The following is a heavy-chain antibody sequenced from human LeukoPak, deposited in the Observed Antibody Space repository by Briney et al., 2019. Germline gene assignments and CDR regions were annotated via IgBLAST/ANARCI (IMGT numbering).Heavy chain of an antibody. CDR3: AREGDYGDYSKSFYYVDV. D-gene: IGHD4-17*01. CDR2: SFTTENT. V-gene: IGHV4-4*07. J-gene: IGHJ6*03. Sequence: NASETLSLTCTVSGGYIGSYYWSWIRQPAGKGLEWIGRSFTTENTDYNPSLKSRVTMSVDMSTSQFTLRLTSVTAADTAVYFCAREGDYGDYSKSFYYVDVWGKGTTVTVSS. CDR1: GGYIGSYY.